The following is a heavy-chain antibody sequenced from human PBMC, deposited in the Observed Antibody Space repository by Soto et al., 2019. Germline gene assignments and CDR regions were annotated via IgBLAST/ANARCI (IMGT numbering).Heavy chain of an antibody. CDR2: ISSDGRST. D-gene: IGHD3-22*01. V-gene: IGHV3-74*01. J-gene: IGHJ4*02. Sequence: GGSLRLSCAASGFSFSGNWMHWVRQTPGKGLEWASRISSDGRSTTYADSVKGRFTISRDNAKNTLYLQMNSLRAEDTAIYYCTRFANYYDTSGFLYWGQGALVTVSS. CDR1: GFSFSGNW. CDR3: TRFANYYDTSGFLY.